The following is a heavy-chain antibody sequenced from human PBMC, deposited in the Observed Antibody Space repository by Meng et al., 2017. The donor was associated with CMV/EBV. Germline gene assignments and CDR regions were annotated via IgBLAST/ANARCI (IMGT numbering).Heavy chain of an antibody. CDR1: GFTFSPFW. CDR2: ISPDGTLT. CDR3: ATTSCSSY. Sequence: GGSLRLSCGSYGFTFSPFWMSWFRRAPGKGLEWVANISPDGTLTYYVDSVRGRFTISRDNTENSIYLHMSTLRAEDTAVYYCATTSCSSYWGQGAQVTVSS. V-gene: IGHV3-7*01. D-gene: IGHD6-6*01. J-gene: IGHJ4*02.